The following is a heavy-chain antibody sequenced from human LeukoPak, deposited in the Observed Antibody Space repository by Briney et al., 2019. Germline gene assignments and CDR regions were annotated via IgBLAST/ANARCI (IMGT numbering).Heavy chain of an antibody. CDR2: IYYSGST. V-gene: IGHV4-59*01. CDR1: GGSISSYY. Sequence: SETLSLTCTVSGGSISSYYWSWIRQPPGKGLEWIGYIYYSGSTNYNPSLKSRVTISVDTSKNQFSLKLSSVTAADTAVYYCARDFYGYGSGSVYFDYWGQGTLVTVSS. D-gene: IGHD3-10*01. CDR3: ARDFYGYGSGSVYFDY. J-gene: IGHJ4*02.